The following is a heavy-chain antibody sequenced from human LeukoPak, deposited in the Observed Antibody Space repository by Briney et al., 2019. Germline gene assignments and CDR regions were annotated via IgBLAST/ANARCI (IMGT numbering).Heavy chain of an antibody. CDR2: IYYSGST. CDR1: GGSISSSSYY. D-gene: IGHD6-13*01. CDR3: ARGQQLVNY. J-gene: IGHJ4*02. Sequence: SETLSLTCTVSGGSISSSSYYWGWIRQPPGKGLEWIGSIYYSGSTYYNPFLKSRVTISVDTSKNQFSLKLSSVTAADTAVYYCARGQQLVNYWGQGTLVTVSS. V-gene: IGHV4-39*01.